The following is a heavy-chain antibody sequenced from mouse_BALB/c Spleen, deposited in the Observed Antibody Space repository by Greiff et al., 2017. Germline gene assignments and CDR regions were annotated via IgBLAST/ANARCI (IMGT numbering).Heavy chain of an antibody. Sequence: DVKLVESGGGLVQPGGSRKLSCAASGFTFSSFGMHWVRQAPEKGLEWVAYISSGSSTIYYADTVKGRFTISRDNPKNTLFLQMTSLRYEDTAMYYCARRTTVVATDAMDYWGQGTSVTVSS. V-gene: IGHV5-17*02. CDR1: GFTFSSFG. D-gene: IGHD1-1*01. J-gene: IGHJ4*01. CDR3: ARRTTVVATDAMDY. CDR2: ISSGSSTI.